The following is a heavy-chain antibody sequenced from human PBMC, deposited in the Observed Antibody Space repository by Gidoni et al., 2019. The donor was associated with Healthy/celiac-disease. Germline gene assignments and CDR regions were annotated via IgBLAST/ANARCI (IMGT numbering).Heavy chain of an antibody. CDR2: ISWNSGSI. D-gene: IGHD3-22*01. CDR1: GFPFDDYA. Sequence: EVQLVESGGGLVQPGRSLRLSCADSGFPFDDYAMHWVRQAPGKVLGWVSGISWNSGSIGYADFVKGRFTISRDNAKNSLYLQMNSLRAEDTALDYCAKDISYYYDSSNWFDPWGQGTLVTVSS. J-gene: IGHJ5*02. CDR3: AKDISYYYDSSNWFDP. V-gene: IGHV3-9*01.